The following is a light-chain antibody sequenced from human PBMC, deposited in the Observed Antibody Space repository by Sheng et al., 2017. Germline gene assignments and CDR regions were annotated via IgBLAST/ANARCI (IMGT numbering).Light chain of an antibody. V-gene: IGKV1-13*02. CDR2: DVS. J-gene: IGKJ3*01. CDR1: QGISTS. Sequence: IQMTQSPSSLSASVGDRVTITCRASQGISTSLAWYRQTPGKGPELLIYDVSALQPGVPSRFSGSGSGTDFALTIASLQPEDFETYYCQSFHIFPLFGPGTKVDF. CDR3: QSFHIFPL.